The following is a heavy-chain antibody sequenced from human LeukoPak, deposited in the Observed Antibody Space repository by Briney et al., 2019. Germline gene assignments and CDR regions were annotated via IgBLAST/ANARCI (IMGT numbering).Heavy chain of an antibody. CDR1: GFTFSTYA. Sequence: GGSLRLSCAASGFTFSTYAMNWVRQAPGKGLEWVSAISGNGDNTYYTDSVKGRFTISRDNSKNTLYLQMNSLRAEDTAVYYCAKGYTYGSAWGQGTLVTASS. CDR2: ISGNGDNT. V-gene: IGHV3-23*01. CDR3: AKGYTYGSA. D-gene: IGHD5-18*01. J-gene: IGHJ5*02.